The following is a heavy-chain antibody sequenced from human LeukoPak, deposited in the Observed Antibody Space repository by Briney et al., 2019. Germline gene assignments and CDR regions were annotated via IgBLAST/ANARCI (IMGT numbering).Heavy chain of an antibody. D-gene: IGHD2-2*01. CDR1: GFTFATYP. V-gene: IGHV3-23*01. Sequence: PGGSLRLSCEASGFTFATYPMSWVRQAPGKGLEWVSTFSGSGGRTLYADSVKGRFTISRDNSKNTLSLQMNSLRAEDTAVYYCAKVTSSYNYSDYWGQGSLVTVSS. CDR3: AKVTSSYNYSDY. CDR2: FSGSGGRT. J-gene: IGHJ4*02.